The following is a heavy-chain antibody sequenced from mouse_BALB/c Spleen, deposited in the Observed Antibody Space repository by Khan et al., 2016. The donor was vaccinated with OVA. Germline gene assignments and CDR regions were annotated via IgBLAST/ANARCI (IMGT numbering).Heavy chain of an antibody. CDR1: GYSITTDYA. CDR2: ISYSGNT. J-gene: IGHJ2*01. D-gene: IGHD1-1*01. CDR3: ARVYWGDFDY. Sequence: EVQLQESGPGLVKPSQSLSLTCTVTGYSITTDYAWNWIRQFPGNRLEWMGFISYSGNTKYNPSLKSQISITRDTSKNQFFLQLKSVTTEDTARYYCARVYWGDFDYWGQGTTLTVPS. V-gene: IGHV3-2*02.